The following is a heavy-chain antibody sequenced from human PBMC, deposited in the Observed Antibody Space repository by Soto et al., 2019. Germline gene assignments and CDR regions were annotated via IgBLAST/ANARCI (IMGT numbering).Heavy chain of an antibody. CDR1: GFTFSGHG. V-gene: IGHV3-30*02. D-gene: IGHD6-6*01. CDR2: IWYDGSNK. J-gene: IGHJ4*02. Sequence: GGSLRLSCAASGFTFSGHGMHWVRQAPGKGLEWVTFIWYDGSNKHYVDSVKGRFTISRDNSKNKLFLQMDSLRAEDTAVYYCAKERYSSSSPDFDYWGQGTLVTVSS. CDR3: AKERYSSSSPDFDY.